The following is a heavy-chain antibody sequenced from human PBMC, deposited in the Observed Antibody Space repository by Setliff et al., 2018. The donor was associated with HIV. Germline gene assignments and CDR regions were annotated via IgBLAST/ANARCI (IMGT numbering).Heavy chain of an antibody. V-gene: IGHV1-18*04. Sequence: GASVKVSCKASGYTFTSYGIGWVRQAPGQGLEWMGWISTYKGNTKYEQKFQGRVTMTTDTSTSTAYMELRSLRSEDTAIYYCARDNYDDYSRVQMDVWGKGTTVTVSS. CDR3: ARDNYDDYSRVQMDV. D-gene: IGHD4-17*01. CDR1: GYTFTSYG. CDR2: ISTYKGNT. J-gene: IGHJ6*04.